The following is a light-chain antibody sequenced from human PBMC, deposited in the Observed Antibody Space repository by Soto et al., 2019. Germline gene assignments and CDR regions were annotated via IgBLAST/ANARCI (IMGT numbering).Light chain of an antibody. CDR3: QSYDSSLSGHVV. CDR2: GNS. CDR1: SSNIGAGYD. Sequence: QSVLTQPPSVSGAPGQRVTISCTGSSSNIGAGYDVHWYQQLPGTAPKLLIYGNSNRPSGVPDRFSGSKSGTSASLAITGVQAEDEGDYYCQSYDSSLSGHVVFGGGTKLTVL. J-gene: IGLJ2*01. V-gene: IGLV1-40*01.